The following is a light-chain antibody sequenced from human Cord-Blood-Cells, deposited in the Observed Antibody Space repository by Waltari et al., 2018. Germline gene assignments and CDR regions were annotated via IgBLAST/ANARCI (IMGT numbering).Light chain of an antibody. CDR2: EGS. CDR3: CSYAGSSTWV. J-gene: IGLJ3*02. V-gene: IGLV2-23*01. Sequence: QSALTQPASVSGSPGQSITISCTGTSSEVGSYNLVSWYQQHPGKAPKLMIYEGSKRPSGVSKRFSGSKSGNTASLTISGLQAEDEADYYCCSYAGSSTWVFGGGTKLTVL. CDR1: SSEVGSYNL.